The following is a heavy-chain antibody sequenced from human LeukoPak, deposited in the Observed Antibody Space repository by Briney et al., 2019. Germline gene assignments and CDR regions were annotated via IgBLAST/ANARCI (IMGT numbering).Heavy chain of an antibody. CDR2: ISGSSSYI. D-gene: IGHD3-22*01. CDR3: ARQGYDSSGYYYDY. CDR1: GFTFSSYS. J-gene: IGHJ4*02. V-gene: IGHV3-21*01. Sequence: GGSLRLSCAASGFTFSSYSMTWVRQAPGEGLEWVSSISGSSSYIFYADSVKGRFTISRDNAKNSLYLQMNSLRAEDTAVYYCARQGYDSSGYYYDYWGQGTLVTVSS.